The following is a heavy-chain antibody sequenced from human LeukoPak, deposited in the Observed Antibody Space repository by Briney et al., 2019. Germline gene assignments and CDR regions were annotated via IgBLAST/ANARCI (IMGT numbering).Heavy chain of an antibody. Sequence: PGGSLRLSCAASGFTFSSYAMHWVRQAPGKGLEWVAVISYDGSNKYYADSVKGRFTISRDNSKNTLYLQMNSLRAEDTAVYYCARGSLVTVTGFGAFDIWGQGTMVTVSS. V-gene: IGHV3-30-3*01. CDR2: ISYDGSNK. CDR1: GFTFSSYA. D-gene: IGHD4-17*01. J-gene: IGHJ3*02. CDR3: ARGSLVTVTGFGAFDI.